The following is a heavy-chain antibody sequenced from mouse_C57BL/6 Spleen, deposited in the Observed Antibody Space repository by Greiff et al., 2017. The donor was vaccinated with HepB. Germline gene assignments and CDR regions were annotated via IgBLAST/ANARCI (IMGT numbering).Heavy chain of an antibody. D-gene: IGHD2-5*01. J-gene: IGHJ3*01. V-gene: IGHV1-52*01. Sequence: QVQLQQPGAELVRPGSLVKLSCKASGYTFTSYWMHWVKQRPIQGLEWIGNIDPSDSETHYNQKFKDKATLTVDKSSSTAYMQLSSLTSADSAVYYCASYYSNYGGFAYWGQGTLVTVSA. CDR3: ASYYSNYGGFAY. CDR2: IDPSDSET. CDR1: GYTFTSYW.